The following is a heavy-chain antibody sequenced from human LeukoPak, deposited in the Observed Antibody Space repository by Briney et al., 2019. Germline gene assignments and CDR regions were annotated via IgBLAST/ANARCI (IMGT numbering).Heavy chain of an antibody. V-gene: IGHV3-23*01. CDR2: ISGSGGST. D-gene: IGHD6-13*01. Sequence: GGSLRLSCAASGFTFDDYAMHWVRQAPGKGLEWVSAISGSGGSTYYADSVKGRFTISRDNSKNTLYLQMNSLRAEDTAVYYCAKDLSMGSSWYPLGYWGQGTLVTVSS. CDR3: AKDLSMGSSWYPLGY. CDR1: GFTFDDYA. J-gene: IGHJ4*02.